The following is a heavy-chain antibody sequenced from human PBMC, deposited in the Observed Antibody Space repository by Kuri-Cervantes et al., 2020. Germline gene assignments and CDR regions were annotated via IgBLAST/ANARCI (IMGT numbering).Heavy chain of an antibody. CDR2: IIPIFGTA. CDR3: GRVVDGYNKYYYYGLDV. J-gene: IGHJ6*02. Sequence: SVKVSCKASGGTFSSYASSWVRQAPGQGLEWMGGIIPIFGTANYAQKFQGRVTITADESTSTAYMELSGLRSEGTALYYCGRVVDGYNKYYYYGLDVWGQGTTVTVSS. D-gene: IGHD5-24*01. V-gene: IGHV1-69*13. CDR1: GGTFSSYA.